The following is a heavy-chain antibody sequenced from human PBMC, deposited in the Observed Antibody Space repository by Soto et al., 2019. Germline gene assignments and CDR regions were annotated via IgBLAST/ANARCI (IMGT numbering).Heavy chain of an antibody. CDR1: GGTFSSYA. Sequence: QVQLVQSGAEVKKPGSSVKVSCKASGGTFSSYAISWVRQAPGQGLEWRGGIIPIFGTANYAQKFQGRVTITADESTSTAYVELCRLRTDDTAVYYCARVLVVVPAASGGSYYYYGMDVRSQGSTVTVSS. CDR2: IIPIFGTA. J-gene: IGHJ6*02. CDR3: ARVLVVVPAASGGSYYYYGMDV. V-gene: IGHV1-69*01. D-gene: IGHD2-2*01.